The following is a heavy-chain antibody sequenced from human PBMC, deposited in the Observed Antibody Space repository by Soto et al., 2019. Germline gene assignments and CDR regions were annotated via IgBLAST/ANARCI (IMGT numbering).Heavy chain of an antibody. D-gene: IGHD3-3*01. J-gene: IGHJ3*02. CDR3: ARGVFLEWLLRGDAIDI. CDR2: INSGGSST. CDR1: GFTFSSYW. V-gene: IGHV3-74*01. Sequence: GGSLRLCCAASGFTFSSYWMHWVRQAPGKGLVWVSRINSGGSSTSYADSVKGRFTISRDNAKNTLYLQMNSLRAEDTAVYYCARGVFLEWLLRGDAIDIWGQGTMVT.